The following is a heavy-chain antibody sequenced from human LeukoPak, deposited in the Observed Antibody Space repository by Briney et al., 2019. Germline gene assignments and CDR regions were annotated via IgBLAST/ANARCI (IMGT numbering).Heavy chain of an antibody. CDR1: GGSVRGYY. Sequence: PSETLSLTCAVYGGSVRGYYWSWIRQPPGKGLEGIGEISDRGRTHYNRSLESRVSMSVDTSKNQFALQLNSVTAADTAVYYCARVPLRFLEPFDYWGQGILVTVS. CDR2: ISDRGRT. J-gene: IGHJ4*02. D-gene: IGHD3-3*01. V-gene: IGHV4-34*01. CDR3: ARVPLRFLEPFDY.